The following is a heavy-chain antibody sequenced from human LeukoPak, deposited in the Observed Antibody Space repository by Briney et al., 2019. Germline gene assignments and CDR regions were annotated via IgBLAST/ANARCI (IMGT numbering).Heavy chain of an antibody. V-gene: IGHV4-34*01. CDR3: ARAPRYYGSGSYLGYYYYGMDV. J-gene: IGHJ6*02. CDR1: GGSFSGYY. Sequence: SETLSLTCAVYGGSFSGYYWSWIRQPPGKGLEWIGEINHSGSTNYNPSLKSRVTISVDTSKNQFSLKLGSVTAADTAVYYCARAPRYYGSGSYLGYYYYGMDVWGQGTTVTVSS. CDR2: INHSGST. D-gene: IGHD3-10*01.